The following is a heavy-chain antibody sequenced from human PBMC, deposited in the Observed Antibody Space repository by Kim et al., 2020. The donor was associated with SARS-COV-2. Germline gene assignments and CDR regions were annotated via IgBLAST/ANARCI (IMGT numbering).Heavy chain of an antibody. Sequence: YYADSVKGRFTISRDTSKNTLFLQMNSLRADDTAVYYCAKAVVSTALFDYWGQGTLVTVSS. J-gene: IGHJ4*02. V-gene: IGHV3-23*01. D-gene: IGHD5-12*01. CDR3: AKAVVSTALFDY.